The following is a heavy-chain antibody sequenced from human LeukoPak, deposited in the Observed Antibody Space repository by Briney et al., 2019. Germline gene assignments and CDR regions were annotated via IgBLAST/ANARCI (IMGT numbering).Heavy chain of an antibody. Sequence: PGGSLRLSCAASGFTVSSNYMSWVRQAPGKGLEWVSVIYSGGSTYYADSVKGRFTISRDSSKNTLYLQMNSLRAEDTAVYYCARDVAGIDSDAFDIWGQGTMVTVSS. J-gene: IGHJ3*02. V-gene: IGHV3-53*01. CDR1: GFTVSSNY. D-gene: IGHD6-19*01. CDR2: IYSGGST. CDR3: ARDVAGIDSDAFDI.